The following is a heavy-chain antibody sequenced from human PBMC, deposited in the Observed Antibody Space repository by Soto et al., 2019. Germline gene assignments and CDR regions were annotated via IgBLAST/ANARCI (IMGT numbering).Heavy chain of an antibody. CDR1: GFTFSRSA. J-gene: IGHJ6*01. Sequence: SVKVSCKASGFTFSRSAVQWVLQARVQRLEWLGWIVVGSGSTNYAQRFQERVTLTMDMYTRTAYMELGSLGSEDTAMYYCAAVMGPEYDSIGYYYPDYYNGVDVWGQGTTATVS. V-gene: IGHV1-58*01. D-gene: IGHD3-22*01. CDR3: AAVMGPEYDSIGYYYPDYYNGVDV. CDR2: IVVGSGST.